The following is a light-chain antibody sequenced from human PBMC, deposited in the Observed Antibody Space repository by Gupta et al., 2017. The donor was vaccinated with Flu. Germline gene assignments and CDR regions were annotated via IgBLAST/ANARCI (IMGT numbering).Light chain of an antibody. V-gene: IGLV4-69*01. CDR3: QTWGSGNVVV. CDR1: SSHRTYT. Sequence: KLSCILSSSHRTYTVAWHQQRPERGPRFLMMITSEGSLVRGDEVPDRFSASSSGGERYLTIYSLQSEDEADYYCQTWGSGNVVVFGGGTKLTVL. CDR2: ITSEGSL. J-gene: IGLJ2*01.